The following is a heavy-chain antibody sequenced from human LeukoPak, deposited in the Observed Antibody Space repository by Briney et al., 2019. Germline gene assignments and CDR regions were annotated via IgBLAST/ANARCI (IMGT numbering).Heavy chain of an antibody. J-gene: IGHJ3*01. Sequence: SETLSLTCTVSGDSISSRTSDIWGWIRQSPGKGLEWIGEISYIGTTYYNPSLESRVSISLEMSKNQFSLKLNSMTAADTALYYCARGGWSDYKESDPFDLWGQGTMVTVSS. CDR2: ISYIGTT. CDR3: ARGGWSDYKESDPFDL. V-gene: IGHV4-39*07. D-gene: IGHD1-26*01. CDR1: GDSISSRTSDI.